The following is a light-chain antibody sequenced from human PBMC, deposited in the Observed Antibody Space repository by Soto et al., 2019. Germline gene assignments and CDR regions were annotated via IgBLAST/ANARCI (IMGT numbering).Light chain of an antibody. J-gene: IGKJ1*01. V-gene: IGKV1-27*01. CDR1: QGISTS. Sequence: DIQMTQSPSSLSASVEDRVTITCRASQGISTSLAWYQQKPGKVPKLLIYAASTLQSGVPSRFSGSGSGTDFTLTINSLEPEDFAVYYCQQYVTSSPRTFGQGTKVDIK. CDR2: AAS. CDR3: QQYVTSSPRT.